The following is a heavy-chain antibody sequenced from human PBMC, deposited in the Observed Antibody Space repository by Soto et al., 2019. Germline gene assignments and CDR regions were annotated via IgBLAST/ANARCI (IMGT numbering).Heavy chain of an antibody. CDR2: ISSSGTFK. Sequence: GGSLRLSCEASGFIFTTNSMNWVRQVPGKGLQWLSSISSSGTFKSYGDSVKGRFTISRDNAKNSLFLQMNNLSGEDTGLYYCARDPPHGGTSSWDADSWGPGTLVTVS. CDR3: ARDPPHGGTSSWDADS. CDR1: GFIFTTNS. J-gene: IGHJ4*02. V-gene: IGHV3-21*01. D-gene: IGHD2-15*01.